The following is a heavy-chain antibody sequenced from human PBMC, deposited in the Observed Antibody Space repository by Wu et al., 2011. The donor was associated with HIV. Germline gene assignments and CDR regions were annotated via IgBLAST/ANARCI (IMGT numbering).Heavy chain of an antibody. J-gene: IGHJ4*02. CDR3: ARDLGREYYDY. V-gene: IGHV1-18*01. Sequence: SGAEVKKPGASVKVSCKSSGYSFTRFDITWVRQAPGQGLEWMGWISVHNGDTNYAQKLQGRVTMTTDTSTSTAYMELRSLRSDDTAVYYCARDLGREYYDYWGQGTLVTVSS. CDR1: GYSFTRFD. CDR2: ISVHNGDT. D-gene: IGHD2/OR15-2a*01.